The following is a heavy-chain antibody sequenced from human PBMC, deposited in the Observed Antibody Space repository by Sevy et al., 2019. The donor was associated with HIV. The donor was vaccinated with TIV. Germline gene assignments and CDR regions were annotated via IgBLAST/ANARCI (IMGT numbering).Heavy chain of an antibody. D-gene: IGHD6-13*01. V-gene: IGHV4-59*01. CDR2: VYYTGHT. Sequence: SEILSLTCTVSGGSIGQYYWSWIRQPPGKGPEWIGYVYYTGHTNYNPSLKSRVTISVDTSKNQFSLNLSSVTAADTAVYYCAREIGGGQQLVSDAFHIWGQGTMVTVSS. J-gene: IGHJ3*02. CDR1: GGSIGQYY. CDR3: AREIGGGQQLVSDAFHI.